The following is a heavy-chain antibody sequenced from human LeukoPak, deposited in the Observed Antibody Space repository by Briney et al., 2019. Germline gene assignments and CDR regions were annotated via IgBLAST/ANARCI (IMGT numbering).Heavy chain of an antibody. J-gene: IGHJ4*02. D-gene: IGHD5-18*01. CDR1: GFTFSSYA. CDR3: ARDSGYSYGTDY. Sequence: PAGGSLRLSCAASGFTFSSYAMHWVRQAPGKGLEWVAVISYDGSNKYYADSVKGRFTISRDNSKNTLYLQMNSLRAEDTAVYYCARDSGYSYGTDYWGQGTLVTVSS. V-gene: IGHV3-30-3*01. CDR2: ISYDGSNK.